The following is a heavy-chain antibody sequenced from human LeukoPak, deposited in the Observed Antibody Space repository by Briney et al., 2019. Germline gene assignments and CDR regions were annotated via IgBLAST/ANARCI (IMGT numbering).Heavy chain of an antibody. CDR1: GGAFTGYY. Sequence: KASETLSLTCAGSGGAFTGYYWSWIRQPPGKGLEWIGYIYYSGSTNYNPSLKSRVTISVDTSKNQFSLKLSSVTAADTAVYYCAIARGKMATTYEYWGQGTLVTVSS. D-gene: IGHD5-24*01. J-gene: IGHJ4*02. CDR2: IYYSGST. CDR3: AIARGKMATTYEY. V-gene: IGHV4-59*01.